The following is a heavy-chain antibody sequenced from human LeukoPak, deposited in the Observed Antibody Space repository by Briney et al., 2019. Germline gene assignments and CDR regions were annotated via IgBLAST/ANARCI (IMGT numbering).Heavy chain of an antibody. V-gene: IGHV4-39*01. CDR3: ARHGCGSRRCGFDY. CDR2: IYYIGST. CDR1: GGSISSSSYY. D-gene: IGHD2-15*01. Sequence: SETLSRTCIVSGGSISSSSYYWGWIRQPPGKGLEWIGSIYYIGSTYYNPSLKSRVTISVDTSKNQFSLKLSSVTAADTAVYYCARHGCGSRRCGFDYWGQGTLVTVSS. J-gene: IGHJ4*02.